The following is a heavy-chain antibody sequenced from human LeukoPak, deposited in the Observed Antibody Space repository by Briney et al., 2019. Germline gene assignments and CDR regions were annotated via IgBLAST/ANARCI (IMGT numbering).Heavy chain of an antibody. CDR3: ATDRLRTMVRGVLRSLEGFDP. Sequence: ASVKVSCKASGYTFTSYGISWVRQAPGQGLEWMGWISAYNGNTNYAQKFQGRVTMTEDTSTDTAYMELSSLRSEDTAVYYCATDRLRTMVRGVLRSLEGFDPWGQGALVTVSS. D-gene: IGHD3-10*01. CDR2: ISAYNGNT. CDR1: GYTFTSYG. V-gene: IGHV1-18*01. J-gene: IGHJ5*02.